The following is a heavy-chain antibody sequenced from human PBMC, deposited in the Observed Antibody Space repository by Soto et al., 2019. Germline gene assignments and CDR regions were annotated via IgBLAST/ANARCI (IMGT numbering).Heavy chain of an antibody. Sequence: SETLSLTCTVSGGSISSGDYYWSWIRQPPGKGLEWIGYIYYSGSTYYNPSLKSRVTISVDTSKNQFSLKLSSVTAADTAVYYCASLDGYNSQFDYWGHGTLVTVSS. V-gene: IGHV4-30-4*01. CDR3: ASLDGYNSQFDY. D-gene: IGHD5-12*01. J-gene: IGHJ4*01. CDR2: IYYSGST. CDR1: GGSISSGDYY.